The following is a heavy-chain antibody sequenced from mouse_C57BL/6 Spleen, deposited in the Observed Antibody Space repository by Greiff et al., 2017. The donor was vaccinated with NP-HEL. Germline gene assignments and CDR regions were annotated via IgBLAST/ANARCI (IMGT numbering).Heavy chain of an antibody. D-gene: IGHD1-1*01. CDR1: GFTFSDYG. Sequence: EVKLVESGGGLVQPGGSLKLSCAASGFTFSDYGMAWVRQAPRTGPEWVAFISNLAYSIYYADTVTGRFTISRENAKNTLYLEMSSLRSEDTAMYYCARPVYYGSSYWYFDVWGTGTTVTVSS. CDR3: ARPVYYGSSYWYFDV. J-gene: IGHJ1*03. V-gene: IGHV5-15*01. CDR2: ISNLAYSI.